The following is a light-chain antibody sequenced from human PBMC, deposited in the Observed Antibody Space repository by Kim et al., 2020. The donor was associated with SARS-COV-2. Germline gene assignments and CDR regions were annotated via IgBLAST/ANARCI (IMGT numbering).Light chain of an antibody. Sequence: ASVGDRVTITCRASQGISNYLAWYQQKPGKVPKLLIYAASALQSGVPSRFSGSGSGTDFTLTISSLQPEDVATYNCQKYNSAPRTFVQGTKVDSK. CDR1: QGISNY. CDR3: QKYNSAPRT. CDR2: AAS. J-gene: IGKJ1*01. V-gene: IGKV1-27*01.